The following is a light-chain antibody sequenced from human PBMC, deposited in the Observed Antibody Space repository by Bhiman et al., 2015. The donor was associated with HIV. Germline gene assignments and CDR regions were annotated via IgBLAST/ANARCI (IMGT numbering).Light chain of an antibody. J-gene: IGLJ3*02. CDR1: NLGDRY. Sequence: SYELAQPPSVSVPPGQTAIITCSGDNLGDRYVHWYQQKAGQSPILIIYQSSKRPSGIPERFSGSNSGNTATLTISGSQAMDEADYYCQAWDSTTRVVFGGGTKLTVL. V-gene: IGLV3-1*01. CDR3: QAWDSTTRVV. CDR2: QSS.